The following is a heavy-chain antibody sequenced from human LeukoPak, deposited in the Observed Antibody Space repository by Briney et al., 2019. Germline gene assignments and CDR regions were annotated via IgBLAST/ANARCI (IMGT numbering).Heavy chain of an antibody. CDR1: GYSISSGYY. CDR2: IYHSGST. D-gene: IGHD2-15*01. Sequence: PSETLSLTCTVSGYSISSGYYWGWIRQPPGKGLEWIGSIYHSGSTYYNPSLKSRVTISVDTSKNQFSLKLSSVTAADTAVYYCAKGYCSGGSCYSGRIFWFDPWGQGTLVTVSS. V-gene: IGHV4-38-2*02. CDR3: AKGYCSGGSCYSGRIFWFDP. J-gene: IGHJ5*02.